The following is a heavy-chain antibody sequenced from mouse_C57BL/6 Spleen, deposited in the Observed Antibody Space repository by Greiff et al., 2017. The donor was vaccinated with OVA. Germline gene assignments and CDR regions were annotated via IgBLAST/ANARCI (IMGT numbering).Heavy chain of an antibody. CDR3: ARWWDSNYGNFAY. J-gene: IGHJ3*01. CDR2: INPSSGYT. V-gene: IGHV1-7*01. D-gene: IGHD2-5*01. Sequence: QVQLKESGAELAKPGASVKLSCKASGYTFTSYWMHWVKQRPGQGLEWIGYINPSSGYTKYNQKFKDKATLTADKSSSTAYMQLSSLTYEDSAVYYCARWWDSNYGNFAYWGQGTLVTVSA. CDR1: GYTFTSYW.